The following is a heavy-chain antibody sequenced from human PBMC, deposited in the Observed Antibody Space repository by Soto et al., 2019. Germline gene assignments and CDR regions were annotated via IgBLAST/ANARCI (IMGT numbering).Heavy chain of an antibody. V-gene: IGHV3-33*01. CDR3: ARDGIVYFIRTRCYRLDY. J-gene: IGHJ4*02. Sequence: GRYLRLSCAASGFTFSSYGMHWVRQAPGKGLEWVAVIWYDGSNKYYADSVKGRFTISRDNSKNTLYLQMNSLRAEDTAVYYCARDGIVYFIRTRCYRLDYWGQGPLVTVST. CDR2: IWYDGSNK. D-gene: IGHD2-2*02. CDR1: GFTFSSYG.